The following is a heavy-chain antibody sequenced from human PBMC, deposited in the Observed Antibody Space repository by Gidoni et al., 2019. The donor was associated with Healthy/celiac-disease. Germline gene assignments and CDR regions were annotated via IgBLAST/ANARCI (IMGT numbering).Heavy chain of an antibody. CDR3: ARGLIAAAGLYYFDY. CDR1: GGPFSGYY. V-gene: IGHV4-34*01. J-gene: IGHJ4*02. D-gene: IGHD6-13*01. CDR2: INHSGST. Sequence: VQLQQWGAGLLKPSATLSLPCAVYGGPFSGYYWSWIRQPQGKGLEWIGEINHSGSTNYNPSLKSRVTISVDTSKNQFSRKLSSVTAADTAVYYCARGLIAAAGLYYFDYWGQGTLVTVSS.